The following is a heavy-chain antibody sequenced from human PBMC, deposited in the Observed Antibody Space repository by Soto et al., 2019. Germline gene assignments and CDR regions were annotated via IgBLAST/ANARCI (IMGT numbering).Heavy chain of an antibody. CDR1: GYTFTSYG. J-gene: IGHJ6*03. V-gene: IGHV1-18*01. CDR2: ISAYNGNT. Sequence: GASVKVSCKASGYTFTSYGISWVRQAPGQGLEWKGWISAYNGNTNYAQKLQGRVTMTTDTSTSTAYMELRSLRSDDTAVYYCARAEVPVAYYYYYYYMDVWGKGTTVTVSS. D-gene: IGHD2-2*01. CDR3: ARAEVPVAYYYYYYYMDV.